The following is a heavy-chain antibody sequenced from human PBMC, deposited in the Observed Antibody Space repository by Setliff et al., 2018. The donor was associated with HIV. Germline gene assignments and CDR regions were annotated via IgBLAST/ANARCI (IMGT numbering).Heavy chain of an antibody. J-gene: IGHJ4*02. CDR1: GASISSYY. CDR2: IYTSGRT. Sequence: SETLSLTCTVSGASISSYYWSWIRQPAGKGLEWIGRIYTSGRTKYNPSLKSRVTISLDTSKNQFSLKLSSVTAADSAVYYCARDRFCSRGRYYGYFDYWGQGTLVTVSS. D-gene: IGHD2-15*01. CDR3: ARDRFCSRGRYYGYFDY. V-gene: IGHV4-4*07.